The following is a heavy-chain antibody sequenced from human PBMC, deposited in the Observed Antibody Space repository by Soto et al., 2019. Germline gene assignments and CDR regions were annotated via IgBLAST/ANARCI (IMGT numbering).Heavy chain of an antibody. CDR2: ISGSGGNT. CDR1: GFTFSSYV. CDR3: AKEMGDYYDSSGSWFDP. D-gene: IGHD3-22*01. Sequence: GGSLRLSCAASGFTFSSYVMSWVRQAPGKGLEWVSAISGSGGNTYYADSVKGRFTISRDNSKNTLFLQMNSLRAEDTALYFCAKEMGDYYDSSGSWFDPWGQGTLVTVSS. J-gene: IGHJ5*02. V-gene: IGHV3-23*01.